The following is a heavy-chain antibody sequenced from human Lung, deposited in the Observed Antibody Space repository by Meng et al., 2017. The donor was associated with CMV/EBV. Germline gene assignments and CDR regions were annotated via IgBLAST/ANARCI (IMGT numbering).Heavy chain of an antibody. D-gene: IGHD2-2*01. CDR1: GFIFRNYW. CDR2: IKEDGSEK. J-gene: IGHJ6*02. V-gene: IGHV3-7*01. CDR3: AREQGAMGGNYYYALDV. Sequence: GESXKISCAASGFIFRNYWMTWVRQAPGKGLEWVANIKEDGSEKSYVDSVKGRFTISRDNAKNSLSLEMNSLGAEDMAVYYCAREQGAMGGNYYYALDVWGQGTTVTVSS.